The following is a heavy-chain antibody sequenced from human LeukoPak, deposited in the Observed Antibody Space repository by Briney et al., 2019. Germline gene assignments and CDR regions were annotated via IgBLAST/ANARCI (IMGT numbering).Heavy chain of an antibody. Sequence: GGSLRLSCAASGFTFSSYGMHWVRQAPGKGLEWVAVISYDGSNKYYADSVKGRFTISRDNSKNTLYLQMNSLRAEDTAVYYCAKDLRDSSGYYPDYFDYWGQGTLVTVS. J-gene: IGHJ4*02. CDR1: GFTFSSYG. V-gene: IGHV3-30*18. CDR2: ISYDGSNK. D-gene: IGHD3-22*01. CDR3: AKDLRDSSGYYPDYFDY.